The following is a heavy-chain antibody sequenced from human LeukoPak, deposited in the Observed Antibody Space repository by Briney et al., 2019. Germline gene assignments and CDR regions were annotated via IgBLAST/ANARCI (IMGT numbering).Heavy chain of an antibody. V-gene: IGHV1-18*01. CDR3: ARDSHYYDSSGYLDY. Sequence: ASVKVSCKASGGTFSSYAISWVRQAPGQGLEWMGGIIAYNGNTNYAQKLQGRVTMTTDTSTSTAYMELRSLRSDDTAVYYCARDSHYYDSSGYLDYWGQGTLVTVSS. D-gene: IGHD3-22*01. J-gene: IGHJ4*02. CDR1: GGTFSSYA. CDR2: IIAYNGNT.